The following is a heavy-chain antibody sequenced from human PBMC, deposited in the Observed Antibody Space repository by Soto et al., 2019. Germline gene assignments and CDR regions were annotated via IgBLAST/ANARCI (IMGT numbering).Heavy chain of an antibody. V-gene: IGHV3-23*01. CDR1: GLTLSTYA. Sequence: EVQLLESGGGLVQPGGSLRLSWPAPGLTLSTYAMSGFPQNPGKGQEWVPGIRASGGDTYYADSVKGRFTISRDNSRNTMYLQMNSLRPEDTAVYYCTKGIYGGPDYWGQGTQVTVSS. D-gene: IGHD4-17*01. CDR2: IRASGGDT. J-gene: IGHJ4*02. CDR3: TKGIYGGPDY.